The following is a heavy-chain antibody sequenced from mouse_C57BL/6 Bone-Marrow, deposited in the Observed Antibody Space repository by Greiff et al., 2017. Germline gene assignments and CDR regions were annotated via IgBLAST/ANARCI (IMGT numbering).Heavy chain of an antibody. J-gene: IGHJ4*01. CDR1: GYTFTSYW. D-gene: IGHD1-1*01. CDR2: IYPGSGST. Sequence: QVQLKQPGAELVKPGASVKMSCKASGYTFTSYWITWVKQRPGQGLEWIGDIYPGSGSTNYNEKFKSKATLTVDTSSSTAYMQLSSLTSEDSAVYYGAREITTVVARYAMDYWGKGTSVTVSS. CDR3: AREITTVVARYAMDY. V-gene: IGHV1-55*01.